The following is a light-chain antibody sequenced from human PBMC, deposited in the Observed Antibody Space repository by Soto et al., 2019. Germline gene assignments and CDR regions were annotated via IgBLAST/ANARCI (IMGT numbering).Light chain of an antibody. V-gene: IGKV1-5*03. J-gene: IGKJ1*01. CDR2: KAS. Sequence: DIQMTQSPSTLSASVGDRVTITCRASQSISSWLAWYQQKPGKAPKLLIYKASSLESGVPSRFSGSGSGTEFTLTISSLQPDDFATYSCQQYNSYSGFGQGTKVDIK. CDR1: QSISSW. CDR3: QQYNSYSG.